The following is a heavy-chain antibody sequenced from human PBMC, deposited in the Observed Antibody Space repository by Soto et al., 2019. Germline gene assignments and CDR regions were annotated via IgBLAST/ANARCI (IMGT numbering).Heavy chain of an antibody. J-gene: IGHJ5*02. CDR1: GFALTTYT. Sequence: EVQLVESGGGLVAPGGSLRLSCVASGFALTTYTMNWVRQAPGTGLEWVSTINDRSNYKYYSDSVKGRFTVSRDNAQNSLLLKMSRLGPEDTAVYYWVEDDGVVGASSAIDAWGQGTLVTVSS. D-gene: IGHD1-26*01. CDR3: VEDDGVVGASSAIDA. CDR2: INDRSNYK. V-gene: IGHV3-21*02.